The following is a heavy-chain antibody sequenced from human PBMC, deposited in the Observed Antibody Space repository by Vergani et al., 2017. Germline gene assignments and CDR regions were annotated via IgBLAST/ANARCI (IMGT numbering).Heavy chain of an antibody. J-gene: IGHJ4*02. CDR3: ARKQLYFYDSSGYYDY. V-gene: IGHV4-4*02. CDR1: GGSISTINW. Sequence: QVQLQESGPGLVKPSGTLSLTCAVSGGSISTINWWTWVRQPPGKGLEWIGEVYQSGTITYNPSLRSRVTMSVDKSNNQFSLRLISVTAADTAVYYCARKQLYFYDSSGYYDYWGQGALVTVSS. D-gene: IGHD3-22*01. CDR2: VYQSGTI.